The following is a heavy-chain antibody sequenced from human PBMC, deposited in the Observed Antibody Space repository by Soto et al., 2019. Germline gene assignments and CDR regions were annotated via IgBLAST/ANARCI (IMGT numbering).Heavy chain of an antibody. Sequence: PGGSLRLSCPATGFTFSTCAMNWVRQAPGKGLEWVSTISGSGSTTYYADSVKGRFTISRDNFKNTLYLQMNSLRVEDTAVYYCAKDRSRRYGSGYPLGHFDSWGQGTPVTVSS. J-gene: IGHJ4*02. V-gene: IGHV3-23*01. D-gene: IGHD3-22*01. CDR3: AKDRSRRYGSGYPLGHFDS. CDR2: ISGSGSTT. CDR1: GFTFSTCA.